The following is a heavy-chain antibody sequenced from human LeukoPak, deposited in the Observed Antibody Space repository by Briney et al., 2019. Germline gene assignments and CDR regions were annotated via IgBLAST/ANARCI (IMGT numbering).Heavy chain of an antibody. V-gene: IGHV4-4*02. J-gene: IGHJ4*02. CDR3: ASRTPPIVAYYFDY. Sequence: SGTLSLTCAVSGGSISSSNWWSWVRQPPGKGLEWIGEIYHSGSTNYNPSLKSRVIISVDTSKNQFSLKLSSVTAADTAVYYCASRTPPIVAYYFDYWGQGTLVTVSS. CDR2: IYHSGST. D-gene: IGHD3-22*01. CDR1: GGSISSSNW.